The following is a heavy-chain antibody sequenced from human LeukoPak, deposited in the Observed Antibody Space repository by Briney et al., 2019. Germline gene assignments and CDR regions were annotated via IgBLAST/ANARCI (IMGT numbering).Heavy chain of an antibody. J-gene: IGHJ5*02. CDR3: ARAYCSSTSCYLRFDP. Sequence: ASVKVSCKASGYTFTSYDINWVRQATGQGLEWMGWMNPNSGNTGYAQKFQGRVTITRNTSISTAYMELSSLRSEGTAVYYCARAYCSSTSCYLRFDPWGQGTLVTVSS. V-gene: IGHV1-8*03. CDR2: MNPNSGNT. CDR1: GYTFTSYD. D-gene: IGHD2-2*01.